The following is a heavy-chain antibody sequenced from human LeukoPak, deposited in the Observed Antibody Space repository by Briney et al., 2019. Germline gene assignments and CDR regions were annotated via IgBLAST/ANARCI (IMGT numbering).Heavy chain of an antibody. V-gene: IGHV3-23*01. CDR2: ISGSGGST. CDR3: AKDPSSSWYGGFDY. J-gene: IGHJ4*02. D-gene: IGHD6-13*01. Sequence: GGSLRLSCAASGFTFSSYAMSWVRQAPGKGLEWVSAISGSGGSTYYADSVKGRFTISRDNSKNTLYLQMNSLRAEDTAVYHCAKDPSSSWYGGFDYRGQGTLVTVSS. CDR1: GFTFSSYA.